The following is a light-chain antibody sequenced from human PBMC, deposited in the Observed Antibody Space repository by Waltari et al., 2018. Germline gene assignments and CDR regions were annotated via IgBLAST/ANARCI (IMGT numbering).Light chain of an antibody. Sequence: DIQMTQSPSSLSASVGDRVTITCRASQSIASYLNWYQKKPGEAPKVLIFAATSLQSGVPSRFSGSGSGTEFTLTVTSLQPEDFATYYCQHYDNFPFTFGPGTTVDVK. CDR1: QSIASY. J-gene: IGKJ3*01. CDR2: AAT. CDR3: QHYDNFPFT. V-gene: IGKV1-39*01.